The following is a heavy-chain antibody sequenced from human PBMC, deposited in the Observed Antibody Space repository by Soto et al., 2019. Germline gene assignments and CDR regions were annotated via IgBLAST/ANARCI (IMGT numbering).Heavy chain of an antibody. V-gene: IGHV3-23*01. D-gene: IGHD3-10*01. CDR3: AKDLLPGQAVYFYYGMDV. CDR2: ISGSGGST. J-gene: IGHJ6*02. CDR1: GFTFSNYA. Sequence: TGGSLRLSCAASGFTFSNYAMNWVRQAPGEXLEWVSTISGSGGSTYYADSMKGRFIISRDNSKNTLYLQMNSLRAEDTAVYYCAKDLLPGQAVYFYYGMDVWGQGTTVTVSS.